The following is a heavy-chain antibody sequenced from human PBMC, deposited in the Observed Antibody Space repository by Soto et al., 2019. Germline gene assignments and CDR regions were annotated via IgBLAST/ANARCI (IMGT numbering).Heavy chain of an antibody. V-gene: IGHV3-74*01. CDR1: GFTLSSYW. D-gene: IGHD3-10*01. J-gene: IGHJ4*02. Sequence: EVQLVESGGGIVQPGGSVRLSCAASGFTLSSYWIHWVRQAPGKGLVWVSRINGDGSTTNYADSLKGRFTISRDNAKNTVFLQMNSLRAEDTAVYSCARGRSGSYSFDYWGQGTLVTVSS. CDR3: ARGRSGSYSFDY. CDR2: INGDGSTT.